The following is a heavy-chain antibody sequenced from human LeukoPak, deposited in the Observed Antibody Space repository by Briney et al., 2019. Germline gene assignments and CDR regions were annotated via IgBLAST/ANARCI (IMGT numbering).Heavy chain of an antibody. CDR1: GGTFSSYA. J-gene: IGHJ3*02. CDR3: AIDTPSIAAYRSKSGAFDI. V-gene: IGHV1-69*05. Sequence: SVKVSCKASGGTFSSYAISWVRQAPGQGLEWMGGIIPIFGTANYAQKFQGRVTITTDESTSTAYMELSSLRSEDTAVYYCAIDTPSIAAYRSKSGAFDIWGQGTMVTVSS. D-gene: IGHD6-6*01. CDR2: IIPIFGTA.